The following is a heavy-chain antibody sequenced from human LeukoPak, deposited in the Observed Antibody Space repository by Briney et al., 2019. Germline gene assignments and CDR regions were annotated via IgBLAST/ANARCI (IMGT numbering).Heavy chain of an antibody. Sequence: SETLSLTCAVYGGSFSGYYWSWIRQPPGKGLEWIGEINHSGSTNYNPSLKSRVTISVDTSKNQFSLKLSSVTAADTAVYYCARRRQLRRIFGYWGQGTLVTVSS. J-gene: IGHJ4*02. V-gene: IGHV4-34*01. D-gene: IGHD5-18*01. CDR3: ARRRQLRRIFGY. CDR2: INHSGST. CDR1: GGSFSGYY.